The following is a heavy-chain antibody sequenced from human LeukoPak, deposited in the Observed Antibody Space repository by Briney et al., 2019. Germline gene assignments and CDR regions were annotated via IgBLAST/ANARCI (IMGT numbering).Heavy chain of an antibody. Sequence: PSETLSLTCTVSGGSISSYYWRWIRQPPGKGLEWIGYNYYSGSTNYNPSLKSRVTISVDTSKNQFSLKLSSVTAADTAVYYCARGGIGSSGYRSYFDYWGQGTLVTVSS. D-gene: IGHD3-22*01. CDR3: ARGGIGSSGYRSYFDY. J-gene: IGHJ4*02. V-gene: IGHV4-59*01. CDR2: NYYSGST. CDR1: GGSISSYY.